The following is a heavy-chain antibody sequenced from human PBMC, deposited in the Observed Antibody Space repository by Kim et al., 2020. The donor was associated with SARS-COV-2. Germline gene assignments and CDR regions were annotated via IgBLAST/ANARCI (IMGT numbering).Heavy chain of an antibody. CDR2: IYWDDDK. Sequence: SGPTLVKPTQTLTLTCTFSGFSLSTSGVGVGWIRQPPGKALEWLALIYWDDDKRYSPSLKSRLTITKDTSKNQVVLTMTNMDPVDTATYYCAHSGIVGATYYYYGMDVWGQGTTVTVSS. CDR1: GFSLSTSGVG. V-gene: IGHV2-5*02. D-gene: IGHD1-26*01. CDR3: AHSGIVGATYYYYGMDV. J-gene: IGHJ6*02.